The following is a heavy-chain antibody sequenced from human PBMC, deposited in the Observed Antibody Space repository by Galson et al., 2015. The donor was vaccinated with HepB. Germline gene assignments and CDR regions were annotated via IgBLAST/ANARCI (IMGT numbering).Heavy chain of an antibody. Sequence: SVKVSCKVSGYTLTELSMHWVRQAPGQGLEWMGWISAYNGNTNYAQKLQGRVTMTTDTSTSTAYMELRSLRSDDTAVYYCARSTQQLVSDFIAVAGDFDYWGQGTLVTVSS. CDR1: GYTLTELS. D-gene: IGHD6-19*01. CDR2: ISAYNGNT. CDR3: ARSTQQLVSDFIAVAGDFDY. V-gene: IGHV1-18*01. J-gene: IGHJ4*02.